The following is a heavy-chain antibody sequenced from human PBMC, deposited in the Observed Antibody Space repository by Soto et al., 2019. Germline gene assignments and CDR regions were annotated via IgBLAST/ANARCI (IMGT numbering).Heavy chain of an antibody. Sequence: ETLSRTCTVSGASISGFYCSWIRKSAGKGLEWIGRIYATGTTDYNPSLKSRVMMSVDTSKKQFSLKLRSVTAADTAVYYCVRDGTKTLRDWFDPWGQGISVTVSS. V-gene: IGHV4-4*07. CDR2: IYATGTT. CDR1: GASISGFY. D-gene: IGHD1-1*01. J-gene: IGHJ5*02. CDR3: VRDGTKTLRDWFDP.